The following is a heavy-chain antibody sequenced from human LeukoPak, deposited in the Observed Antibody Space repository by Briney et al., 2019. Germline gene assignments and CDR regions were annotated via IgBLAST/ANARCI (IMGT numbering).Heavy chain of an antibody. D-gene: IGHD2-2*01. CDR1: GVSISSGNW. CDR3: ARMKIISSGTLDY. V-gene: IGHV4-4*02. Sequence: KTSGTLSLTCAVSGVSISSGNWWSWVRQPPGKGLEWIGEIYQSGPTNYNPSLKSRVTISVDKSKNQFSLKLTSVTAADTAVYYCARMKIISSGTLDYWGQGALVTVSS. CDR2: IYQSGPT. J-gene: IGHJ4*02.